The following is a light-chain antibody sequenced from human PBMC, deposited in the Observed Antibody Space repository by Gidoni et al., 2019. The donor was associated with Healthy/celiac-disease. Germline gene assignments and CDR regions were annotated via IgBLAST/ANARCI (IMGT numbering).Light chain of an antibody. CDR1: QSISSY. CDR3: QQSYSTPIT. Sequence: DIQITQSPSSLSASVGDRVTITCRASQSISSYLNWYQQKPGKAQKLLIYAESSWQSGVPSRFSGSGSGTDFTLTISSLQPEDFATYYCQQSYSTPITFGQGKRLEIK. V-gene: IGKV1-39*01. CDR2: AES. J-gene: IGKJ5*01.